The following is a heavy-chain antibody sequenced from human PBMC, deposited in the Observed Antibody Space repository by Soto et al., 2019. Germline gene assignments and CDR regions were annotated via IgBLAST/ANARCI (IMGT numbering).Heavy chain of an antibody. J-gene: IGHJ4*02. CDR3: GAGPPFDY. V-gene: IGHV3-9*01. CDR1: GFTFDDYG. CDR2: ISWNSGSI. Sequence: PGGSLRLSCAASGFTFDDYGMHWVRQVPGKGLEWVSGISWNSGSIGYADSVKGRFTISRDNARNSLYLQMNSLRTEDTALYYCGAGPPFDYWGQGTLVTVSS.